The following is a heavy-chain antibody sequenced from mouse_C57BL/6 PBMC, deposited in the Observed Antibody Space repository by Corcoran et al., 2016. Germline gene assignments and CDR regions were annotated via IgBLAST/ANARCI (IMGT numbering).Heavy chain of an antibody. Sequence: QIQLVQSGPELKKPGETVKISCKASGYTFTTYGMSWVKQAPGKGLKWMGWINTYSGVPTYADDFKGRFAFSLETSASTAYLQINNLKNEDTATYLCARRVTTVVSDVWGTGTTVTVSS. J-gene: IGHJ1*03. CDR2: INTYSGVP. CDR1: GYTFTTYG. V-gene: IGHV9-3*01. CDR3: ARRVTTVVSDV. D-gene: IGHD1-1*01.